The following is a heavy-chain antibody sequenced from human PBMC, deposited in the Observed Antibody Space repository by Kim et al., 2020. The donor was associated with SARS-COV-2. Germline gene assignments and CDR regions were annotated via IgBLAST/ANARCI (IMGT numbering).Heavy chain of an antibody. CDR2: MSGNGDTE. CDR3: AKYVTAGGRCFDP. CDR1: GFTFSNYA. J-gene: IGHJ5*02. D-gene: IGHD3-10*02. Sequence: GGSLRLSCAASGFTFSNYAMTWVRQAPGKGLEWVSVMSGNGDTEYYADSVRGRFTISRDNSKNTLDLQMNSLRAEDTALYYCAKYVTAGGRCFDPWGQGILVTVSS. V-gene: IGHV3-23*01.